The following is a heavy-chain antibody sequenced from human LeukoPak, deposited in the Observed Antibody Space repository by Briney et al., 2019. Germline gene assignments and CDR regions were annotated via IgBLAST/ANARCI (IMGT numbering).Heavy chain of an antibody. CDR1: GGSISTYY. D-gene: IGHD6-6*01. CDR3: ARHRRIAARPRGDFDY. V-gene: IGHV4-39*01. J-gene: IGHJ4*02. Sequence: SETLSLTCTVSGGSISTYYWGWIRQPPGKGLEWIGSIYYSGSTYYNPSLKSRVTISVDTSKNQFSLKLSSVTAADTAVYYCARHRRIAARPRGDFDYWGQGTLVTVSS. CDR2: IYYSGST.